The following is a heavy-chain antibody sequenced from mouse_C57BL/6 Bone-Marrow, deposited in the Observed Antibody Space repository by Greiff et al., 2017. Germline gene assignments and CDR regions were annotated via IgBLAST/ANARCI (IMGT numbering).Heavy chain of an antibody. CDR2: ISNGGGST. D-gene: IGHD2-13*01. CDR1: GFTFSDYY. CDR3: ARAGDMDY. Sequence: EVQRVESGGGLVQPGGSLKLSCAASGFTFSDYYMYWVRQTPEKRLEWVAYISNGGGSTYYPDTVKGRFTISRDNAKNTLYLQMSRLKSEDTAMYYCARAGDMDYWGQGTSVTVSS. J-gene: IGHJ4*01. V-gene: IGHV5-12*01.